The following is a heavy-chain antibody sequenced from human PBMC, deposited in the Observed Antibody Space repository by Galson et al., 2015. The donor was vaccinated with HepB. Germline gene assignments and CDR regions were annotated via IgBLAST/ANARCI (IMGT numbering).Heavy chain of an antibody. CDR1: GFSLSTSGVG. CDR3: AHSLDFWSGENWFDP. Sequence: PALVKPTQTLTLTCTFSGFSLSTSGVGVGWIRQPPGKALEWLALIYWDDDKRYSPSLKSRLTITKDTSKNQVVLTMTNMDPVDTATYYCAHSLDFWSGENWFDPWGQGTLVTVSS. D-gene: IGHD3-3*01. V-gene: IGHV2-5*02. CDR2: IYWDDDK. J-gene: IGHJ5*02.